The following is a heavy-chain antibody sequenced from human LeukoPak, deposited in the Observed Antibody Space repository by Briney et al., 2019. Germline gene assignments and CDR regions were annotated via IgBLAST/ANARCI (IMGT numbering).Heavy chain of an antibody. CDR2: IKSKTDGGTT. J-gene: IGHJ6*02. D-gene: IGHD4-17*01. V-gene: IGHV3-15*01. Sequence: GGSLRLSCAASGFTFSNAWMSWVRQAPGKGLEWVGRIKSKTDGGTTDYAAPVKGRFTISRDDSKNTLYPQMNSLKTEDTAVYYCTTPHLDYGDYYYYGMDVWGQGTTVTVSS. CDR3: TTPHLDYGDYYYYGMDV. CDR1: GFTFSNAW.